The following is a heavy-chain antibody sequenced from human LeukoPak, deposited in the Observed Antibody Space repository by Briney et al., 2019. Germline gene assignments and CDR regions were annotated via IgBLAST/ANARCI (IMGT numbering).Heavy chain of an antibody. D-gene: IGHD5-12*01. J-gene: IGHJ4*02. V-gene: IGHV1-69*04. Sequence: SVKVSCKASGGTFSSYAISWVRQAPGQGLEWMGRIIPILGIANYAQKFQGRVTITADKSTSTAYMELSSLRSEDTAVYYCARVGGYSGYDVLDYWAREPWSPSPQ. CDR3: ARVGGYSGYDVLDY. CDR1: GGTFSSYA. CDR2: IIPILGIA.